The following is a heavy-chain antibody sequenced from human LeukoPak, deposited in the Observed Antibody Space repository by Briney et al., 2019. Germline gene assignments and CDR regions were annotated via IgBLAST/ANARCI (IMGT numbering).Heavy chain of an antibody. CDR2: INPNSGGT. CDR3: ARGSIVGATFDYFDY. V-gene: IGHV1-2*02. CDR1: GYTFTGYY. Sequence: RGASVKVSCTASGYTFTGYYIHWVRQAPGQGLEWMGWINPNSGGTNYAQKFQGRVTMTRDTSISTAYMDLSRLRSDDTAVYYCARGSIVGATFDYFDYWGQGTLVTVSS. D-gene: IGHD1-26*01. J-gene: IGHJ4*02.